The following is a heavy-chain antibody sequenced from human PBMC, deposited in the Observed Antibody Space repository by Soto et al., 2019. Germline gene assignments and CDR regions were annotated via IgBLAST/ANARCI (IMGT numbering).Heavy chain of an antibody. J-gene: IGHJ6*02. V-gene: IGHV1-3*05. CDR3: ARVGQWGGMDV. Sequence: QVQFVQSGAEEKKPGASVRLSCKASGYTFTNYAIHWVRQAPAQRLEWLGWINSGNGNTKYSQTFQGRVTITRDTSANTDYMELSSLRSEDTAVYYCARVGQWGGMDVWGQGTTVTVSS. CDR2: INSGNGNT. CDR1: GYTFTNYA. D-gene: IGHD1-26*01.